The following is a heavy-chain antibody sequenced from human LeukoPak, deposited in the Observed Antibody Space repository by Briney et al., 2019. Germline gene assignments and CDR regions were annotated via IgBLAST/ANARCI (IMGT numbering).Heavy chain of an antibody. Sequence: GGSLRLSCAASGFTFSSYAMSWVRQVPGKGLEWVSVISGSGDNTYYADSVKGRFTISRDNSKNVLYLQMNSLRAEDTAVYYCAKAGYSYGNLEYWGQGTLVTVSS. CDR3: AKAGYSYGNLEY. J-gene: IGHJ4*02. CDR2: ISGSGDNT. D-gene: IGHD5-18*01. V-gene: IGHV3-23*01. CDR1: GFTFSSYA.